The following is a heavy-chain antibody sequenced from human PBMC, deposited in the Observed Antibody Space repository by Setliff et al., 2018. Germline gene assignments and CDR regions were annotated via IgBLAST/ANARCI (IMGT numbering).Heavy chain of an antibody. Sequence: SVQVSCKASGGTFSSYAITWVRQAPGQGLEWVGGIIPIFGTAKYAQKFQGRVTITADKSTRTAYMELSSLRSEDTAVYYCAIPSSGNFYFDYWGQGTLVTVSS. V-gene: IGHV1-69*06. J-gene: IGHJ4*02. CDR3: AIPSSGNFYFDY. CDR1: GGTFSSYA. D-gene: IGHD1-26*01. CDR2: IIPIFGTA.